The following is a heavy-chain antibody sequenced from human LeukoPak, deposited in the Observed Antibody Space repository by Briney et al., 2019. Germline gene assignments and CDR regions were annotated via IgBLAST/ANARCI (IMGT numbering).Heavy chain of an antibody. Sequence: GGSLRLSCTVSGFTVSSNSMSWVRQAPGKGLEWVSFIYSDNTHYSDSVRGRFIISRDNSKNTLDLQMNSLRAEDTAVYYCAKVSRDNSYYYMDIWGKGTTVTVSS. CDR3: AKVSRDNSYYYMDI. V-gene: IGHV3-53*01. CDR1: GFTVSSNS. CDR2: IYSDNT. J-gene: IGHJ6*03. D-gene: IGHD2-21*01.